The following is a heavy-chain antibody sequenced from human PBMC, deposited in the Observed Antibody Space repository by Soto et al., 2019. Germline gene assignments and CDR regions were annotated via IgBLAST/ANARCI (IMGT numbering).Heavy chain of an antibody. Sequence: EVQLLESGGGLVQPGGSQRLSCAASGFTFSGYAMTWARQAPGKGLEWVSSISGSGANTYYADSAKGRFTISRDNSKNTLSLQMTSLRADDTAVYYCAKTPDFYYDGMDVWGQGTTVTVSS. CDR3: AKTPDFYYDGMDV. CDR2: ISGSGANT. CDR1: GFTFSGYA. J-gene: IGHJ6*02. V-gene: IGHV3-23*01.